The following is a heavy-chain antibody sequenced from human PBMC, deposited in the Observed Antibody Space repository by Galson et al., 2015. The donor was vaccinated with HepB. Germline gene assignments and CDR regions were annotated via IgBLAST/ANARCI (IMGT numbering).Heavy chain of an antibody. D-gene: IGHD2-2*01. Sequence: SCKASGYTFTGYYMHWVRQAPGQGLKWMGWINPNSGGTNYAQKFQGRVTMTRDTSISTAYMELSRLRSDDTAVYYCACTSCLYQESTWGQGTLVAVSS. CDR2: INPNSGGT. J-gene: IGHJ4*02. CDR1: GYTFTGYY. CDR3: ACTSCLYQEST. V-gene: IGHV1-2*02.